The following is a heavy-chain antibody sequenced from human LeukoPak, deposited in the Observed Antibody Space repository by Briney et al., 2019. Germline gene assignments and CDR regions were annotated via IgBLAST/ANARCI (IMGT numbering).Heavy chain of an antibody. Sequence: SETLSLTCTVSGGSMITDTFYWVWIRQPPGNGLEWIANMYSNGGGRQYNRSLTNRVSISVDTSKNQFFLNLTSVTAADTAIYYCTRRTYSTYMDVWGQGTTVTVSS. CDR1: GGSMITDTFY. CDR3: TRRTYSTYMDV. J-gene: IGHJ6*03. V-gene: IGHV4-39*01. D-gene: IGHD1-7*01. CDR2: MYSNGGGR.